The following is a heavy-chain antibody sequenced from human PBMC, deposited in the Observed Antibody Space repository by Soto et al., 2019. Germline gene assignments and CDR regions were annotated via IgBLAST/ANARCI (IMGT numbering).Heavy chain of an antibody. Sequence: QVQLQESGPGLVKPSETLSLTCSVSGDSIRGSPYHWGWIRQPPGKGLEWVGSFYKTLSTYSNPSLKSRVTISADTSKNRFSRNLRSVTAADAAVYYGAIHYFDSSGYWGHWGLGTLVIVSS. CDR2: FYKTLST. D-gene: IGHD3-22*01. J-gene: IGHJ4*02. CDR1: GDSIRGSPYH. V-gene: IGHV4-39*01. CDR3: AIHYFDSSGYWGH.